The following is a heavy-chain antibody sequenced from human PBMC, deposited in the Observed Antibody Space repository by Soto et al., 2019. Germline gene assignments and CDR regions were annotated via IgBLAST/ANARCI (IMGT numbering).Heavy chain of an antibody. Sequence: EVQLLESGGGLVQPGGSLRLSCAASAFTFSSYAMNWVRQAPGKGLEWVSAISGSGGTTYYGDSVKGRFTISRDNSKNTLYLQMNNLRAADTAVYYCAKSQIGAAHYGDYWGQGTLVTVSS. J-gene: IGHJ4*02. CDR1: AFTFSSYA. D-gene: IGHD3-16*01. CDR3: AKSQIGAAHYGDY. CDR2: ISGSGGTT. V-gene: IGHV3-23*01.